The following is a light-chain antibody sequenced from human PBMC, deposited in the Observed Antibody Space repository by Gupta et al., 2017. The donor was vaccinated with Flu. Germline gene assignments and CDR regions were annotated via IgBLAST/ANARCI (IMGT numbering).Light chain of an antibody. J-gene: IGLJ2*01. V-gene: IGLV2-8*03. CDR2: EVT. CDR3: SSYGGRNNLL. CDR1: SSDIGGYNV. Sequence: TSSDIGGYNVVSCYQQPPGAAPILIIYEVTKRPSVVPDRFFGSKSGNTASLTVSGLQAEDEADYYCSSYGGRNNLLFGGGTRLTVL.